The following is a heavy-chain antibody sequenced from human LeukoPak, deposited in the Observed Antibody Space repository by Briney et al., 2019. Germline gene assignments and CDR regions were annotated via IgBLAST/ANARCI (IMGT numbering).Heavy chain of an antibody. CDR2: IYYSGST. CDR3: ARDYGTVDGRPFVT. CDR1: GGSISSYY. D-gene: IGHD6-19*01. Sequence: SETLSLTCTVSGGSISSYYWSWIRQPPGKGLEWIGYIYYSGSTNYNPSLKSRVTISVDTSKNQFSLKLSSVTAADTAVYFWARDYGTVDGRPFVTWGQEILVSVS. V-gene: IGHV4-59*01. J-gene: IGHJ5*02.